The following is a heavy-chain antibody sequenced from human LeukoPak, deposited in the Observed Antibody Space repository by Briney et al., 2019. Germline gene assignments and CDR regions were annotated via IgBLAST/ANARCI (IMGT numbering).Heavy chain of an antibody. V-gene: IGHV3-23*01. Sequence: PGGSLRLSCAASGFTFSGYWMSWVRQAPGKGLEWVSAISGSGGSTYYADSVKGRFTISRDNSKNTLYLQMNSLRAEDTAVYYCAKDQPSEWSGINFDYWGQGTLVTVSS. D-gene: IGHD3-3*01. CDR3: AKDQPSEWSGINFDY. J-gene: IGHJ4*02. CDR1: GFTFSGYW. CDR2: ISGSGGST.